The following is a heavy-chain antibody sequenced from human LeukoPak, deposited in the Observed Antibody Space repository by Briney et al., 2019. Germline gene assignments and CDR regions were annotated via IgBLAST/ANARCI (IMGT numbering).Heavy chain of an antibody. Sequence: GGSLRLSCAASGFTFSSYGMHWVRQAPGKGLEWVSSISSSSSYIYYADSVKGRFTISRDNAKNSLYLQMNSLRAEDTAVYYCARVKTHCSGGSCYTDWFDPWGQGTLVTVSS. CDR2: ISSSSSYI. D-gene: IGHD2-15*01. CDR3: ARVKTHCSGGSCYTDWFDP. CDR1: GFTFSSYG. V-gene: IGHV3-21*01. J-gene: IGHJ5*02.